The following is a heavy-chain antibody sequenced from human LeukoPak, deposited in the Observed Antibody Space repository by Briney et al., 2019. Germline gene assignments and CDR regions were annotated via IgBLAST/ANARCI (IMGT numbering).Heavy chain of an antibody. J-gene: IGHJ4*02. V-gene: IGHV3-66*01. D-gene: IGHD2-15*01. CDR2: IYSGGST. CDR1: GFTVSSNY. CDR3: VIDLGDYNDF. Sequence: GGSLRLSCAASGFTVSSNYMSWVRQAPGKGLEWVSVIYSGGSTYYADSVKGRFTISRDNAKNTLYLQMSSLRADDTAVYYCVIDLGDYNDFWGQGTLVSVSS.